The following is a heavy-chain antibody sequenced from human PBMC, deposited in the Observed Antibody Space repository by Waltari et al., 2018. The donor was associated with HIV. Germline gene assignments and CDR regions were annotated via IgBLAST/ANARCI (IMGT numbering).Heavy chain of an antibody. Sequence: EVQLVQSGAAVKKPGESLKISCKASGYSFTSYWIGWVRQMPGKGLEWMGIIYPGDSDTRYSPSFQGQVTISADKSISTAYLQWSSLKASDTAMYYCVTSRSTYYDTGGYFDYWGQGTLVTVSS. J-gene: IGHJ4*02. CDR3: VTSRSTYYDTGGYFDY. CDR2: IYPGDSDT. D-gene: IGHD3-22*01. V-gene: IGHV5-51*03. CDR1: GYSFTSYW.